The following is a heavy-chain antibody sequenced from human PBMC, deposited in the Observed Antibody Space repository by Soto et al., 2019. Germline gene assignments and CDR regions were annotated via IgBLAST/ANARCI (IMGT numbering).Heavy chain of an antibody. CDR1: VYTFTSYA. J-gene: IGHJ4*02. CDR3: ARSIVVVTSFEY. CDR2: INAGNGNT. V-gene: IGHV1-3*01. Sequence: ASVKVSFKASVYTFTSYAMHCVRHAPGQRLEWMGWINAGNGNTKYSQKFQGRVTITRDTSASTAYMELSSLRSEDTAVYYCARSIVVVTSFEYWGQGTLVTVSS. D-gene: IGHD3-22*01.